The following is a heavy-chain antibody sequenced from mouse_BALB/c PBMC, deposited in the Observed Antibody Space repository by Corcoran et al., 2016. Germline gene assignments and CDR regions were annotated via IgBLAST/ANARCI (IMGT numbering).Heavy chain of an antibody. J-gene: IGHJ1*01. CDR2: IDPANGNT. Sequence: EVQLQQSGAELVKPGASVKLSCTASGFNIKDTYMHWVKQRPEQGLEWIGRIDPANGNTKYDQKFQGKATITEDTSSNTSYLQLCSLTSEDTAVYYCSNWDWYFDVWCAGTTVTVSS. CDR1: GFNIKDTY. CDR3: SNWDWYFDV. D-gene: IGHD4-1*01. V-gene: IGHV14-3*02.